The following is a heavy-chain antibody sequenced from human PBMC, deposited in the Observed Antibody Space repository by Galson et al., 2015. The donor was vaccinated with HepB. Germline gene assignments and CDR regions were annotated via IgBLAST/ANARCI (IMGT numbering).Heavy chain of an antibody. Sequence: SLRLSCAASGFTFSNAWMTWVRQAPGKGLEWVGRIKSKTDGGTTDYGASVKSRFTISRDDSKNTLYLQMNSLKTEDTAVYYCTTALRWEMNLGPGDYWGQGTLVTVSS. CDR1: GFTFSNAW. D-gene: IGHD1-26*01. V-gene: IGHV3-15*01. J-gene: IGHJ4*02. CDR3: TTALRWEMNLGPGDY. CDR2: IKSKTDGGTT.